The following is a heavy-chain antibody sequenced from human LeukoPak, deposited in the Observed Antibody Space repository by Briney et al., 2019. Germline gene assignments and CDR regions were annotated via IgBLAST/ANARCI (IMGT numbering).Heavy chain of an antibody. J-gene: IGHJ4*02. V-gene: IGHV4-39*07. Sequence: SETLSLTCTVSGGSISSSSYYWGWIRQPPGKGLEWIGSIYYSGSTYYNPSLKSRVTISVDTSKNQFSLKLSSVTAADTAVYYCARNLGLRGTLVDYWGQGTLVTVSS. CDR2: IYYSGST. CDR3: ARNLGLRGTLVDY. CDR1: GGSISSSSYY. D-gene: IGHD4-17*01.